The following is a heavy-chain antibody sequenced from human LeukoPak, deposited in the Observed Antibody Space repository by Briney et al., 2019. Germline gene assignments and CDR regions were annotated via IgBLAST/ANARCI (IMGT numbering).Heavy chain of an antibody. V-gene: IGHV3-23*01. Sequence: GGSLRLSCAASGFTFRSYAMNGVRQAPGKGLEWVSAVRGSDAGTSYADSVKGRFTISRDNPKNTLYLQMNSLRAEDTAVYYCAKNRGGSYYSGSDYWGQGPLVTVSS. CDR1: GFTFRSYA. D-gene: IGHD1-26*01. CDR3: AKNRGGSYYSGSDY. J-gene: IGHJ4*02. CDR2: VRGSDAGT.